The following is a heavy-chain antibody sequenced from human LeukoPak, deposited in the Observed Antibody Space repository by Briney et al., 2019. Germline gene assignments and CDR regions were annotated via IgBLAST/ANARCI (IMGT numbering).Heavy chain of an antibody. CDR2: INPNSGAT. Sequence: ASVKVSCKASEYTFTCYYMHWVRQAPGQGLEWMGWINPNSGATDYAQNFQGRVTLTRDTSISTAYMELSRLRSDDTAVYYCASGYRFGNWGQGTQVTVSS. V-gene: IGHV1-2*02. CDR1: EYTFTCYY. CDR3: ASGYRFGN. D-gene: IGHD5-18*01. J-gene: IGHJ4*02.